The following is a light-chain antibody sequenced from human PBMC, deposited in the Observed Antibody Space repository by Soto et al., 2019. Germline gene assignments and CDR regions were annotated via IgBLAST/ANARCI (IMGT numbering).Light chain of an antibody. V-gene: IGLV2-11*01. Sequence: QSVLTPPRSVSGSPGQSFTISCTGNTTEVGGYNYVSWYQQHPGKVPKLMIYDVSKRPSGVPDRFSGSKSGNTASLTISGLQAEDEADYYCCSYAGRDTLYVFGSGTKVTVL. CDR2: DVS. CDR1: TTEVGGYNY. CDR3: CSYAGRDTLYV. J-gene: IGLJ1*01.